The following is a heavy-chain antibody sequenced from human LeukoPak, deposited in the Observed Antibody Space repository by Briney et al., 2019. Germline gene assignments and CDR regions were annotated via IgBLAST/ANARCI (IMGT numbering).Heavy chain of an antibody. CDR2: ISGSGGST. CDR1: GFTFSSYA. Sequence: QPGGSLRLSCAASGFTFSSYAMSWVRQAPGKGLEWVSAISGSGGSTYYADSVKGRFTISRDNSKNTLYLQMNSLRAEDTAVYYCARDSGTMVRGVNFVVDWGQGTLVTVSS. D-gene: IGHD3-10*01. V-gene: IGHV3-23*01. CDR3: ARDSGTMVRGVNFVVD. J-gene: IGHJ4*02.